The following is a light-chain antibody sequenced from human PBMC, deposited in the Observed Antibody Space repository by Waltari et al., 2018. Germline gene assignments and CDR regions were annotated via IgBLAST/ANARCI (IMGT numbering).Light chain of an antibody. J-gene: IGLJ3*02. Sequence: QSVLTQPLSMSGTPGQGVTISCSGSSSNIGRDTVNWYQQLPGTAPKLPIYSNDQRPSGVPDRFSGSKSATSASLAISGLQSDDEADYYCAAWDNSLDAWVFGGGTKLTVL. CDR3: AAWDNSLDAWV. V-gene: IGLV1-44*01. CDR1: SSNIGRDT. CDR2: SND.